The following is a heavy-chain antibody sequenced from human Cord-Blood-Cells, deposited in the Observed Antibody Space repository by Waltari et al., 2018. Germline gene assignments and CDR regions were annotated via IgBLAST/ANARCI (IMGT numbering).Heavy chain of an antibody. CDR2: IYSGGST. J-gene: IGHJ4*02. CDR3: ARDAPPMGDSSGYPDY. V-gene: IGHV3-53*01. Sequence: EVQLVESGGGLIQPGGSLRLSCAASGFTVSSNYMSWVRHAPGKGLEWVSVIYSGGSTYYADSVKGRFTISRDNSKNTLYLQMNSLRAEDTAVYYCARDAPPMGDSSGYPDYWGQGTLVTVSS. D-gene: IGHD3-22*01. CDR1: GFTVSSNY.